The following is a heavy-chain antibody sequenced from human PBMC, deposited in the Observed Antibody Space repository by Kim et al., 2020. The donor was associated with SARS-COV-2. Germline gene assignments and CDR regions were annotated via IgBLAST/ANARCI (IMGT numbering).Heavy chain of an antibody. V-gene: IGHV4-39*01. J-gene: IGHJ4*02. Sequence: SETLSLTCTVSGGSISSSSYYWGWIRQPPGKGLEWIGSIYYSGSTYYNPSLKSRVTISVDTSKNQFSLKLSSVTAADTAVYYCARLSLWFGELLKDWGQGTLVTVSS. CDR2: IYYSGST. CDR1: GGSISSSSYY. CDR3: ARLSLWFGELLKD. D-gene: IGHD3-10*01.